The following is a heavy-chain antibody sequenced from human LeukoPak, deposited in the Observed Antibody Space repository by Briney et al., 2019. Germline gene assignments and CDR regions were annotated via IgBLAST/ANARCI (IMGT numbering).Heavy chain of an antibody. Sequence: ESGPTLVNPTQTLTLTCTFSGFSLSTGGMGVGWIRQPPGKALEWLAFISWDDNEHYSPSLKNRLTITKDTSKNQVILTMTNMDPVDTATYYCSHRHNLGVTGPVVTFDSWGQGTLVTVSS. V-gene: IGHV2-5*02. CDR1: GFSLSTGGMG. CDR2: ISWDDNE. CDR3: SHRHNLGVTGPVVTFDS. J-gene: IGHJ5*01. D-gene: IGHD2-21*02.